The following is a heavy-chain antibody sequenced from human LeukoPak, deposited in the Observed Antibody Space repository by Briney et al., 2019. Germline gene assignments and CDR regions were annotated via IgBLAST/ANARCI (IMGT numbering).Heavy chain of an antibody. J-gene: IGHJ4*02. CDR1: GFTFSSYG. D-gene: IGHD6-19*01. Sequence: GGSLRLSCSASGFTFSSYGIHWVRQAPGKGLEWVAVIWYDGNNKYYADSVKGRFTTSRDNSKNTLYLQMNSLRAEDTAVYYCARVGNIAVAGGPDQYYFDYWGQGTLVTVSS. V-gene: IGHV3-33*01. CDR3: ARVGNIAVAGGPDQYYFDY. CDR2: IWYDGNNK.